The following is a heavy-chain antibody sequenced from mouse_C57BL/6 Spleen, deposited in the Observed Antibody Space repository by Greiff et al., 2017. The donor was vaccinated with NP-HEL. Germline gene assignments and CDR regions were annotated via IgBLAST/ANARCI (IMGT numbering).Heavy chain of an antibody. V-gene: IGHV1-5*01. D-gene: IGHD2-4*01. CDR3: TNRYDSRYAMDY. Sequence: EVQRVESGTVLARPGASVKMSCKTSGYTFTSYWMHWVKQRPGQGLEWIGAIYPGNSDTSYNQKFKGKAKLTAVTSASTAYMELSSLTNEDSAVYYCTNRYDSRYAMDYWGQGTSVTVSS. CDR2: IYPGNSDT. CDR1: GYTFTSYW. J-gene: IGHJ4*01.